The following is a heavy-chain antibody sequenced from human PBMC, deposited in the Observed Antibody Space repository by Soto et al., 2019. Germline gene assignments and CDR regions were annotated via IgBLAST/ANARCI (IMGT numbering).Heavy chain of an antibody. D-gene: IGHD2-15*01. CDR3: ARDLDCSGGSCYFSMDV. J-gene: IGHJ6*02. Sequence: GGSLRLSCAASGFTFSSYWMSWVRQAPGKGLEWVANIKQDGSEKYYVDSVKGQFTISRDNAKNSLYLQMNSLRAEDTAVYYCARDLDCSGGSCYFSMDVWGQGTTVTVSS. CDR1: GFTFSSYW. CDR2: IKQDGSEK. V-gene: IGHV3-7*05.